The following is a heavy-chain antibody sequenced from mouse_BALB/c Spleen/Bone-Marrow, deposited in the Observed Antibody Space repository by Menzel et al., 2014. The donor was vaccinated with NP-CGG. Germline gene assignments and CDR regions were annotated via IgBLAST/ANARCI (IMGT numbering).Heavy chain of an antibody. V-gene: IGHV1-53*01. CDR2: INPSNGGT. D-gene: IGHD2-13*01. Sequence: GAELVKPGASVKLSCTASGYTFTSYYMSWVKQRPGQGLEWIGDINPSNGGTKFNEKFKSKATLSVDKSSSTVYMHISSLTSEDSAVYSCTREGDSPFAYWGQGTLVTVSA. CDR1: GYTFTSYY. CDR3: TREGDSPFAY. J-gene: IGHJ3*01.